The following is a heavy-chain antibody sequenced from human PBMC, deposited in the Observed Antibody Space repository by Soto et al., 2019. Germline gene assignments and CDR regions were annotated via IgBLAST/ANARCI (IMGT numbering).Heavy chain of an antibody. CDR3: ARIRLVRGTNRDRYFEY. D-gene: IGHD1-26*01. CDR1: GFTFSEHY. CDR2: IKNKANSYST. V-gene: IGHV3-72*01. J-gene: IGHJ4*02. Sequence: EVQLVESGGGLVQPGGSLRLSCAASGFTFSEHYMDWVRQAPGQGLEWIGRIKNKANSYSTEYAASVQGRFTISRDDSKNSLYLQMNSLKTDDTAVYYCARIRLVRGTNRDRYFEYWGQGTLVTVSS.